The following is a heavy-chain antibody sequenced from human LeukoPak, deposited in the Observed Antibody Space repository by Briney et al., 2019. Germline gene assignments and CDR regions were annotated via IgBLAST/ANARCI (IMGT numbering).Heavy chain of an antibody. D-gene: IGHD5-18*01. CDR1: GYTFTSYY. CDR2: INPSGGST. Sequence: ASVKVSCKASGYTFTSYYMHWVRQAPGQGLEWMGIINPSGGSTSYAQKLQGRVTMTTDMSTSTVYMELSSLRSEDTAVYYCARDNTAMATPDSWGQGTLVTVSS. J-gene: IGHJ5*01. V-gene: IGHV1-46*01. CDR3: ARDNTAMATPDS.